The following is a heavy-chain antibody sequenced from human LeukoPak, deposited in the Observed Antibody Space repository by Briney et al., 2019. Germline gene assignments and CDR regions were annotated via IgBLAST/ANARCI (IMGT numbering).Heavy chain of an antibody. CDR3: ARGPDSSGYYYFDY. Sequence: SQTLSLTCTVSGGSISSGDYYWSWIRQPPGKGLEWIGYIYHNGSTYYNPSLKSRVIISVDTSKNQFSLKLSSVTAADTAVYYCARGPDSSGYYYFDYWGQGTLVTVAS. J-gene: IGHJ4*02. CDR2: IYHNGST. D-gene: IGHD3-22*01. CDR1: GGSISSGDYY. V-gene: IGHV4-30-4*01.